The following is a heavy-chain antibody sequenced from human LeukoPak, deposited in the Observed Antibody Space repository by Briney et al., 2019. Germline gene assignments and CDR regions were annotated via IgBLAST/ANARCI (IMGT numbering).Heavy chain of an antibody. CDR2: ISSSSSYI. J-gene: IGHJ4*02. CDR1: GFTFSSYS. CDR3: ARDRGGWELLDYFDY. D-gene: IGHD1-26*01. Sequence: GGSLRLSCAASGFTFSSYSMNWVRQAPGKGLEWVSSISSSSSYIYYADSVKGRFTISRDNAKNSLCLQVNSLRAEDTAVYYCARDRGGWELLDYFDYWGQGTLVTVSS. V-gene: IGHV3-21*01.